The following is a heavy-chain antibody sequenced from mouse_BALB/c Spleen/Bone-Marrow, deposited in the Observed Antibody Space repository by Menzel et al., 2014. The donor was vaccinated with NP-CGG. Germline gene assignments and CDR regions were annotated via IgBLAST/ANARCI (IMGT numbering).Heavy chain of an antibody. CDR1: GYSITSRYY. Sequence: EVQVVESGPGLVKPSQSLSLTCSVTGYSITSRYYWNWIRQFPGNKLQWMGYINYAGSDNYNPSLKNRISITRDTSKNQFFLKLNSVTTEDTATYYCARGRDYYGNYFDYWGQGTTLTVSS. J-gene: IGHJ2*01. CDR2: INYAGSD. V-gene: IGHV3-6*02. CDR3: ARGRDYYGNYFDY. D-gene: IGHD1-1*01.